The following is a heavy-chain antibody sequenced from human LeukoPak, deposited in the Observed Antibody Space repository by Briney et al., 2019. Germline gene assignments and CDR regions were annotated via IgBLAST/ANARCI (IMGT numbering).Heavy chain of an antibody. CDR3: ARAQLVSFYMDV. V-gene: IGHV3-11*01. CDR2: ISSSGSTI. CDR1: GFTFSDYY. D-gene: IGHD6-13*01. J-gene: IGHJ6*03. Sequence: GGSLRLSCAASGFTFSDYYMSWIRQAPGKGLGWVSYISSSGSTIYYADSVKGRSTISRDNAKNSLYLQMNSLRAEDTAVYYCARAQLVSFYMDVWGKGTTVTVFS.